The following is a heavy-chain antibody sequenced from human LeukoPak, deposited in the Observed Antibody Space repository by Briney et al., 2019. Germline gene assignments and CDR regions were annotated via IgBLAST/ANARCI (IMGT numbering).Heavy chain of an antibody. J-gene: IGHJ4*02. CDR3: ARGPPDPYDSSGYTFDY. CDR2: IYYSGST. D-gene: IGHD3-22*01. CDR1: GGSISSGGYY. Sequence: TSETLSLTCTVSGGSISSGGYYWSWIRQHPGKGLEWIGYIYYSGSTYYNPSLKSRVTISVDTSKNQFSLKLGSVTAADTAVYYCARGPPDPYDSSGYTFDYWGQGALVTVSS. V-gene: IGHV4-31*03.